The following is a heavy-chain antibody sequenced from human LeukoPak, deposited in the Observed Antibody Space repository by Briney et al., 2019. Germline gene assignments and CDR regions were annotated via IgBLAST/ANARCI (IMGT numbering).Heavy chain of an antibody. V-gene: IGHV4-39*01. Sequence: PSEALSLTCTVSGGSISSGSDYWGWIRQPPGKGLEWIGSIYYTGHTYYNPSLQSRVTISVDTSKNQLSLKLSSVTAADAAVYYCARRGYSYGYVDSWGQGTLVTVSS. D-gene: IGHD5-18*01. CDR2: IYYTGHT. J-gene: IGHJ4*02. CDR1: GGSISSGSDY. CDR3: ARRGYSYGYVDS.